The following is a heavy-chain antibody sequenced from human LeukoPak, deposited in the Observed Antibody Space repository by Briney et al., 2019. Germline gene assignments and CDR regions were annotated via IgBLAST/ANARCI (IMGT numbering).Heavy chain of an antibody. CDR3: ARDGGEYCSGGRCTAFDI. V-gene: IGHV3-7*01. CDR2: IKQDGSEQ. Sequence: GGSLRLSCVGSGFSFSSYWMAWVRQAPGKGLEWVASIKQDGSEQRYVDSVKGRFTISRDNAKNSLFLQMNRLGAEDTAVYYCARDGGEYCSGGRCTAFDIWGQGTMVTVSS. D-gene: IGHD2-15*01. CDR1: GFSFSSYW. J-gene: IGHJ3*02.